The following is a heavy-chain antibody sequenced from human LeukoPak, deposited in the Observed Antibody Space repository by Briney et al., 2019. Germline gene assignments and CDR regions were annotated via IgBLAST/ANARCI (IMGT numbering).Heavy chain of an antibody. CDR3: ARDRSYGSTPWNDAFDI. CDR2: IYPGDSDT. D-gene: IGHD3-10*01. Sequence: GESLKISCKGSGYSFTSYWIGWVRQMSGKGLEWMGIIYPGDSDTRYSPSFKGQVIISADKSVSTAYLQWSSLKASDTAMYYCARDRSYGSTPWNDAFDIWGQGTRVTVSS. J-gene: IGHJ3*02. V-gene: IGHV5-51*01. CDR1: GYSFTSYW.